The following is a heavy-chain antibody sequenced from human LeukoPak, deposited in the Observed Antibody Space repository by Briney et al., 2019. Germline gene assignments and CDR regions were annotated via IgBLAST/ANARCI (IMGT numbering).Heavy chain of an antibody. Sequence: PGGSLRLSCAASGFTFSDYYMSWIRQAPGKGLEWVSYISSSSSTIYYADSVKGRFTISRDNAKNSLYLQMNSLRAEDTAVYYCARRNYDFWSATYYFDYWGQGTLVTVSS. V-gene: IGHV3-11*04. D-gene: IGHD3-3*01. CDR2: ISSSSSTI. CDR3: ARRNYDFWSATYYFDY. CDR1: GFTFSDYY. J-gene: IGHJ4*02.